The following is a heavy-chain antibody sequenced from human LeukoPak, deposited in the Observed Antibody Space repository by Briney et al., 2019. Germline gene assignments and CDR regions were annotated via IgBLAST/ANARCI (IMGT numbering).Heavy chain of an antibody. J-gene: IGHJ4*02. CDR2: IIPIFGTA. CDR1: GGTFSSYA. V-gene: IGHV1-69*01. CDR3: ARDNYGRAIFDY. Sequence: ASVKVSCKASGGTFSSYAISWVRQAPGQGLEWMGGIIPIFGTANYAQKFQGRVTITADESTSTAYMELSSLRSEDTAVYYCARDNYGRAIFDYWGQGTLVTVSS. D-gene: IGHD4-17*01.